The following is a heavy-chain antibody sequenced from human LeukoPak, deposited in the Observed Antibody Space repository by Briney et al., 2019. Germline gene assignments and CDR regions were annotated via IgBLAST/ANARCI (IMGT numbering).Heavy chain of an antibody. CDR2: IYYSGST. CDR3: ARTASYYYYYYMDV. J-gene: IGHJ6*03. CDR1: GGSISSSSYY. V-gene: IGHV4-39*01. Sequence: SETLSLTCTVSGGSISSSSYYWGWICQPPGKGLEWIGSIYYSGSTFYNPSLKSRVTISVDTSKNQFSLKLSSVTAADTAVYYCARTASYYYYYYMDVWGKGTTVTVSS.